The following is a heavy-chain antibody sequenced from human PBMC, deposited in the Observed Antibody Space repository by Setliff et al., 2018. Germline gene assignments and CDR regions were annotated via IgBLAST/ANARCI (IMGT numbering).Heavy chain of an antibody. Sequence: SVKVSCKASGDTFSSYAITWVRQAPGQGLEWMGGIIPIFGTAKYAQKFQGRVTMTTDTSTGTAYMELRSLRSDDTAVYYCARVLFHCSSTSCYLDAFDIWGRGTMVTV. CDR1: GDTFSSYA. CDR2: IIPIFGTA. J-gene: IGHJ3*02. CDR3: ARVLFHCSSTSCYLDAFDI. V-gene: IGHV1-69*05. D-gene: IGHD2-2*01.